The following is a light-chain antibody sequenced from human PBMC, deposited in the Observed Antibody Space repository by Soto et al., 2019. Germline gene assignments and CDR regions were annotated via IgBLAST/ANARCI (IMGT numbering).Light chain of an antibody. J-gene: IGLJ1*01. CDR3: SSYTSSSTYA. CDR2: EVS. Sequence: QSVLTQPASVSGSPGQSITISCTGTSSDVGGYNYVSWYQQHPGKAPKLMIYEVSNRPPGVSNRFSGSKSGNTASLTISGLQAEDEADYYCSSYTSSSTYAFGTGTKVTVL. V-gene: IGLV2-14*01. CDR1: SSDVGGYNY.